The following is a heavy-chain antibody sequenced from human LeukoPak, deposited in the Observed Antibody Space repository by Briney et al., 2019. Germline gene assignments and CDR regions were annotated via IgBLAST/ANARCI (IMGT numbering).Heavy chain of an antibody. CDR1: GFTFSDHY. V-gene: IGHV3-72*01. Sequence: GGSLRLSCAASGFTFSDHYMGWVRQAPGKGLEWVGRTTNKANSYTTEYAASVKGRFTISRDDSKNSLYLQMNSLKTEDTAVYYCARSYDFWSGYYINWGQGTLVTVSS. CDR3: ARSYDFWSGYYIN. J-gene: IGHJ4*02. D-gene: IGHD3-3*01. CDR2: TTNKANSYTT.